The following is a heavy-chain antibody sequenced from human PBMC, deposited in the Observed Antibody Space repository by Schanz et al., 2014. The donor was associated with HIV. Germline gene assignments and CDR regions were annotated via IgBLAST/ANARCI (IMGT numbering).Heavy chain of an antibody. CDR2: ISPDGDTQ. CDR3: ARDRISTVGAPHFDL. J-gene: IGHJ4*02. Sequence: QVHLVESGGGVVQPGRSLRLSCAASGFTFRSYGMHWVRQAPGKGLEWVARISPDGDTQHYADSLKGRFTISRDNAKKSLYLQMNSLRTEDTAVYYCARDRISTVGAPHFDLWGQGTLVTVSS. V-gene: IGHV3-33*05. D-gene: IGHD1-26*01. CDR1: GFTFRSYG.